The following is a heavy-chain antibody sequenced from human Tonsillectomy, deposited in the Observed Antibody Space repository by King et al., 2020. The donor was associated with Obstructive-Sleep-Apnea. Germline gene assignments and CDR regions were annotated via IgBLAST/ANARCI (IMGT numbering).Heavy chain of an antibody. J-gene: IGHJ4*02. CDR2: IYYSGST. V-gene: IGHV4-59*08. Sequence: VQLQESGPGLVKPSETLSLTCTVSVGSIISYYWSWIRQPPGKGLEWVGYIYYSGSTKYNPSLKNRVTISGDTSKNQFSLKLSSVTAADTAVYYCAGHTTDYDVLTGYSAHFDSWGQGTLVTVSS. CDR1: VGSIISYY. CDR3: AGHTTDYDVLTGYSAHFDS. D-gene: IGHD3-9*01.